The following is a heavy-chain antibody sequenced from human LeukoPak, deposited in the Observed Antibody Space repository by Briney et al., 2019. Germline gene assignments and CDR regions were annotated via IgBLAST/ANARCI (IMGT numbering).Heavy chain of an antibody. D-gene: IGHD6-19*01. CDR3: VKITSSSGGDY. J-gene: IGHJ4*02. CDR2: ISSNGGST. CDR1: GFTFSSYA. Sequence: GGSLRLSCSASGFTFSSYAMYWVRQAPGKGLEYVSGISSNGGSTYYADSVKGRFTISRDNSKNTLYLQMSSLRAEDTAVYYCVKITSSSGGDYWGQGTLGTVSS. V-gene: IGHV3-64D*09.